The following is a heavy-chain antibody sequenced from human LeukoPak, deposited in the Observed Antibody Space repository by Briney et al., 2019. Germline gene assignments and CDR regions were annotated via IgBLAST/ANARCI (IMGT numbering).Heavy chain of an antibody. CDR3: ARDQTYSGSGIYTYFDY. CDR2: IYYSGST. J-gene: IGHJ4*02. CDR1: GGSITTYY. D-gene: IGHD3-10*01. V-gene: IGHV4-59*01. Sequence: SETLSLTCTVSGGSITTYYWSWIRQPPGKGLDWIGYIYYSGSTNYNPSLKSRVTISLDTSKNQFSLKLSSVTAADTAVYYCARDQTYSGSGIYTYFDYWGQGILVTVSS.